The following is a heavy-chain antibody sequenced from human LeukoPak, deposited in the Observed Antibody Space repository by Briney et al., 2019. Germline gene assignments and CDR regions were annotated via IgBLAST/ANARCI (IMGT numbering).Heavy chain of an antibody. J-gene: IGHJ4*02. D-gene: IGHD5-12*01. CDR3: ARLLRGYSGYGAVYYFDY. CDR1: GYTFTSYG. V-gene: IGHV1-18*01. CDR2: ISAYNGNT. Sequence: ASVKVSCKASGYTFTSYGISWVRQAPGQGLEWMGWISAYNGNTNYAQKLQGRVTMTTDTSTSTAYMELRSLRSDDTAVYYCARLLRGYSGYGAVYYFDYCGQGTLVTVSS.